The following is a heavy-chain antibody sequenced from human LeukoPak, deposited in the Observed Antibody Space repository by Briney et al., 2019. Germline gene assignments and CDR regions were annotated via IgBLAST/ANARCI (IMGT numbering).Heavy chain of an antibody. CDR3: AKDYPDRSGYFWYFDL. V-gene: IGHV3-23*01. D-gene: IGHD3-22*01. J-gene: IGHJ2*01. CDR2: ISGIGHST. Sequence: QSGGSLRLSCVGSGFTFSSYWMSWVRQAPGKGLEWVSAISGIGHSTFYAESVKGRFTLSRDNSKNTLYLQMNSLRAEDTAVYYCAKDYPDRSGYFWYFDLWGRGTLVTVSS. CDR1: GFTFSSYW.